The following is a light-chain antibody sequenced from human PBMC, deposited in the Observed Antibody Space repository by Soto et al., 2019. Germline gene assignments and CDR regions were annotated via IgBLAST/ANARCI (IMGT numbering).Light chain of an antibody. CDR2: KAS. J-gene: IGKJ4*01. CDR1: QSISIW. Sequence: DIQMTQSPSTLSASVGDRVTITCRASQSISIWLAWYQQKPGKAPNLLIYKASSLESGVPSRFSGSGSGTEFTLTISSLQPDDVAIYYWQQYDTYRFTFGGGTKVEIK. CDR3: QQYDTYRFT. V-gene: IGKV1-5*03.